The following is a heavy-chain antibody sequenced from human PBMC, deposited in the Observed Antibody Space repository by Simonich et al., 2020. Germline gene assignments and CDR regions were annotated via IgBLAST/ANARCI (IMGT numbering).Heavy chain of an antibody. D-gene: IGHD7-27*01. Sequence: QVQLVESGGGVVQPGRSLRLSCAASGFTFSSYAMHWVRQAQGKGLEWVAVISYDWSNKYYADSVKGRFTISRDNSKNTLYLQMNSLRAEDTAVYYCAREDLTGDAFDIWGQGTMVTVSS. V-gene: IGHV3-30*07. J-gene: IGHJ3*02. CDR3: AREDLTGDAFDI. CDR1: GFTFSSYA. CDR2: ISYDWSNK.